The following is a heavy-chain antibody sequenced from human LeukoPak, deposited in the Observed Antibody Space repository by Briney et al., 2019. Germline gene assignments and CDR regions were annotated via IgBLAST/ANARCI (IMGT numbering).Heavy chain of an antibody. CDR2: IKQDGSEK. CDR1: GFTFSSYW. CDR3: ARDFALLTGYYPFDY. D-gene: IGHD3-9*01. V-gene: IGHV3-7*01. J-gene: IGHJ4*02. Sequence: GGSLRLSCAASGFTFSSYWMSWVRQAPGKGLDWVANIKQDGSEKYYVDSVKGRFTISRDNAKNSLYLQMNSLRAEDTAVYYCARDFALLTGYYPFDYWGQGTLVTVSS.